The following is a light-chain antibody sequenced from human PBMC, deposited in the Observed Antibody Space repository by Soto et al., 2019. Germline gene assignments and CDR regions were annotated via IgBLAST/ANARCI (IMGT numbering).Light chain of an antibody. J-gene: IGKJ1*01. CDR3: RQRSDWTPT. CDR2: DTA. V-gene: IGKV3-11*01. Sequence: EIVLTPSPATLSQSPGESAPLSCRARPSLSNYLVRYQQTPGQAASLLIYDTARRSTDVPARCSGSGAWTDVTLTIISREPEDFSVYYCRQRSDWTPTFGQGTKVDIK. CDR1: PSLSNY.